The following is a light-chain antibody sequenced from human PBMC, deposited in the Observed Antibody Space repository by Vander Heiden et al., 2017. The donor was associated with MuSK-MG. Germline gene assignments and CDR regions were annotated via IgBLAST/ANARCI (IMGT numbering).Light chain of an antibody. CDR1: QSLLSTSTNENY. CDR3: QQYYNSPIT. V-gene: IGKV4-1*01. CDR2: WAS. J-gene: IGKJ5*01. Sequence: DIVMTQSQDSLAGSLGERATINCGSTQSLLSTSTNENYLACYQQRPGQPPKLLIYWASTRQSGVPDRFSGSGSGADFTLTISSLQAEDVAVYYCQQYYNSPITFGQGTRLEIK.